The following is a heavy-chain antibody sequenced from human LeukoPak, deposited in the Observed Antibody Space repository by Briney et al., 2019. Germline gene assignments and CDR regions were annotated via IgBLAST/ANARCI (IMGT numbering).Heavy chain of an antibody. CDR1: GFTFSSYE. V-gene: IGHV3-48*03. D-gene: IGHD6-19*01. CDR3: AKRFSSGWRYAFDI. Sequence: PGGSLRLSCAASGFTFSSYEMNWVRQAPGKGLEWVSYISSSGSTIYYADSVKGRFTISRDNAKNSLYLQMNSLRAEDTAVYYCAKRFSSGWRYAFDIWGQGTMVTVSS. CDR2: ISSSGSTI. J-gene: IGHJ3*02.